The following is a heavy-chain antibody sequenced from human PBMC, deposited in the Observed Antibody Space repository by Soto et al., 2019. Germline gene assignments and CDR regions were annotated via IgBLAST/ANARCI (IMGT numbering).Heavy chain of an antibody. D-gene: IGHD3-3*01. V-gene: IGHV2-5*02. CDR1: GFSLTTSGVG. J-gene: IGHJ4*02. CDR2: IYWDDDK. CDR3: APRVLRTVFGLVTTTAIYFDF. Sequence: QITLNESGPTVVRPTETLTLTCRFSGFSLTTSGVGVGWIRQSPGKAPEWLALIYWDDDKRYSASLKSRLTITKHTSKNQVLLTVSDLDPTDTATYYCAPRVLRTVFGLVTTTAIYFDFWGQGTPVAVSS.